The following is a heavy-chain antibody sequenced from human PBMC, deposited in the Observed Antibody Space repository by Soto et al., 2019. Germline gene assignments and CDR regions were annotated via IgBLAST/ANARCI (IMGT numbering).Heavy chain of an antibody. J-gene: IGHJ4*02. CDR3: ARMPPGFCSSWSQEFGY. CDR1: GYSFTNYW. D-gene: IGHD6-19*01. CDR2: IFPGDSDI. V-gene: IGHV5-51*01. Sequence: GESLKISRKGSGYSFTNYWIGWVRQMPGRGLEWMGIIFPGDSDIRYSPSFQGQVTISADKSRSTAYLQWSSLKASDTAIYYCARMPPGFCSSWSQEFGYWGQGTEVTVPS.